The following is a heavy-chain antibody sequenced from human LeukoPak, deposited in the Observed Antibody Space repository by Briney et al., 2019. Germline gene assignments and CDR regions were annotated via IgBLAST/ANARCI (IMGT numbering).Heavy chain of an antibody. CDR3: VREAVNDYGDYVFWFDP. CDR1: GFTFSSYS. Sequence: GGSLRLSCAASGFTFSSYSMNWVRQAPGKGLEWVSYISNSSSTIYYADSVKGRFTISRDNAENSLYLQMNSLRDEDTAVYYCVREAVNDYGDYVFWFDPWGQGTLVTVSS. J-gene: IGHJ5*02. CDR2: ISNSSSTI. D-gene: IGHD4-17*01. V-gene: IGHV3-48*02.